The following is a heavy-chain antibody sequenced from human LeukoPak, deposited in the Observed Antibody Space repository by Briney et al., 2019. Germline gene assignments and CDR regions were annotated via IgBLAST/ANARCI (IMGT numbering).Heavy chain of an antibody. V-gene: IGHV3-23*01. CDR3: AKVKGVDIAMVRTFDY. D-gene: IGHD5-18*01. CDR1: GFTFSSYA. Sequence: GGSLRLSCAASGFTFSSYAMSWVRQAPGKGLEWVSAISGSGGSTYYADSVKGRFTISRDNSKNTLYLQMNSLRAEDTAVYYCAKVKGVDIAMVRTFDYWGQGTLVTVSS. CDR2: ISGSGGST. J-gene: IGHJ4*02.